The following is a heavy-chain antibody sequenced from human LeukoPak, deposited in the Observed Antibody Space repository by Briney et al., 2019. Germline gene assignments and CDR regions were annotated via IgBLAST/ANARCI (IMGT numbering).Heavy chain of an antibody. Sequence: ASVKVSCKASGYTFTSYAMHWVRQAPGQRLEWMGWINAGNGNTKYSQKFQGRVTMTRDTSTSTVYMELSSLRSEDTAVYYCARDRETYYFDYWGQGTLVTVSS. CDR2: INAGNGNT. CDR1: GYTFTSYA. CDR3: ARDRETYYFDY. J-gene: IGHJ4*02. D-gene: IGHD3-10*01. V-gene: IGHV1-3*01.